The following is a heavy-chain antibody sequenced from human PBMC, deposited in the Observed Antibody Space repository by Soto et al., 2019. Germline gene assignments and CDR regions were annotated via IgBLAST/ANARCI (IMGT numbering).Heavy chain of an antibody. CDR1: GYTFTKYH. Sequence: ASVKVSCKASGYTFTKYHIHWVRQAPGQGLEWMGVINPSVGSRSYAQKLQGRVTMTTDASTSTAYMELSSLRSEDTAVYYCARSVRGVWGWGQGTLVTVSS. CDR2: INPSVGSR. D-gene: IGHD3-10*01. CDR3: ARSVRGVWG. J-gene: IGHJ4*02. V-gene: IGHV1-46*04.